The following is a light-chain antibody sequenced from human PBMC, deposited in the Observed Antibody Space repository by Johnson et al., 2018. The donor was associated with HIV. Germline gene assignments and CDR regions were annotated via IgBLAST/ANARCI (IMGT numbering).Light chain of an antibody. CDR3: GTWDSSLSAYV. Sequence: QSVLTQPPSVSAAPGQKVTISCSGSSSDIGKNYVSWYQQLPGTAPKLLVYENNKRPSGIPDRFSGSKSDTSATLGITGLQTGDEADYYCGTWDSSLSAYVFGTGTKVTVL. CDR2: ENN. J-gene: IGLJ1*01. V-gene: IGLV1-51*02. CDR1: SSDIGKNY.